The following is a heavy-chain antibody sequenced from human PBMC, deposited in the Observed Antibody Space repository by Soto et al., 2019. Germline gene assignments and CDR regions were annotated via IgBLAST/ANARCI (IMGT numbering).Heavy chain of an antibody. CDR1: GYTFTSYA. Sequence: ASVKVSCKASGYTFTSYAMHWVRQAPGQRLEWMGWINAGNGNTKYSQKFQGRVTITRDTSASTAYMELSSLRSEDTAVYYCARDCLYCSGGSCYSGSEVFYYGMDVWGQGTTVTVSS. CDR3: ARDCLYCSGGSCYSGSEVFYYGMDV. V-gene: IGHV1-3*01. J-gene: IGHJ6*02. D-gene: IGHD2-15*01. CDR2: INAGNGNT.